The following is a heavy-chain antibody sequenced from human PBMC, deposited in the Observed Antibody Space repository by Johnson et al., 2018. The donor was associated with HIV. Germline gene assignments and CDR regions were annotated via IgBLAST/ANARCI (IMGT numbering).Heavy chain of an antibody. Sequence: QLVESGGGLVPPGRSLRLSCAASGFTFSRYWMSWVRQAPGKGLEWVSAISGSGGSTYYADSVKGRFTIPRDNSKNTLYLQMNSLGAEDTAVYYCAKDARPEGGSDSSGYPIHDAFDIWGQGTMVTVSS. CDR3: AKDARPEGGSDSSGYPIHDAFDI. CDR2: ISGSGGST. CDR1: GFTFSRYW. J-gene: IGHJ3*02. D-gene: IGHD3-22*01. V-gene: IGHV3-23*04.